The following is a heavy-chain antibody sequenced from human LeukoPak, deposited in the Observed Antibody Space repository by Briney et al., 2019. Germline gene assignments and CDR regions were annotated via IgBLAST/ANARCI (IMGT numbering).Heavy chain of an antibody. Sequence: GGSLRLSCAASGFTFSNYAMSWVRQAPGKGLEWVSASVGSGDSTYYADSVKGRFTISRDNSKNTLYLQMNRLRAEDTAVYYCAKHSKIVGANSLYYGMDVWGQGTTVTVSS. J-gene: IGHJ6*02. CDR1: GFTFSNYA. CDR3: AKHSKIVGANSLYYGMDV. CDR2: SVGSGDST. D-gene: IGHD1-26*01. V-gene: IGHV3-23*01.